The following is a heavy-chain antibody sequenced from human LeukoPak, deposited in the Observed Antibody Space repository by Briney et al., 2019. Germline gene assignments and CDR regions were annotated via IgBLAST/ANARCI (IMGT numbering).Heavy chain of an antibody. V-gene: IGHV3-48*01. CDR2: ISSSSSTI. Sequence: PGGSLRLSCAASGFTFSSYSMNWVRQAPGKGLEWVSYISSSSSTIYYADSVKGRFTISRDNAKNSLYLQMNSLRAEDTAVYYCARDVTRAYFDYWGQGTLVTVSS. CDR3: ARDVTRAYFDY. J-gene: IGHJ4*02. D-gene: IGHD5-18*01. CDR1: GFTFSSYS.